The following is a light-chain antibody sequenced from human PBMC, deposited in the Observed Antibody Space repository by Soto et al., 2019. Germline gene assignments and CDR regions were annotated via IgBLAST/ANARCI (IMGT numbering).Light chain of an antibody. J-gene: IGKJ5*01. CDR1: QSVSKY. V-gene: IGKV3-11*01. Sequence: EIVLTQSPATLSLSPGERATLSCRASQSVSKYFAWYQQKPGQAPRLLIYDASNRATAIPARFSGSGSGTNFTLTTSSIEPEDFSVYYCQQRSNWPPITFGQGTRLEIK. CDR3: QQRSNWPPIT. CDR2: DAS.